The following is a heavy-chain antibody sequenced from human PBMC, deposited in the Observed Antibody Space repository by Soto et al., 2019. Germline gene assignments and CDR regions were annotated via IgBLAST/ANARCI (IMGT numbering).Heavy chain of an antibody. D-gene: IGHD3-3*01. V-gene: IGHV3-48*02. Sequence: GWSLRLSCAASGFTFYSYSMNWVRQAPGKGLEWVSYISSSSSTIYYADSVKGRFTISRDNAKNSLYLQMNSLRDEDTAVYYCARDTQDDFWSGYYRDYWGQGTLVTVSS. CDR3: ARDTQDDFWSGYYRDY. CDR2: ISSSSSTI. CDR1: GFTFYSYS. J-gene: IGHJ4*02.